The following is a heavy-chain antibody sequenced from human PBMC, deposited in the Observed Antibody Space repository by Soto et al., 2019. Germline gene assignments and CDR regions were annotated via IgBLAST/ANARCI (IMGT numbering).Heavy chain of an antibody. V-gene: IGHV4-61*01. CDR1: GGSVSSGSYY. Sequence: KPSETLSLTCTVSGGSVSSGSYYWSWIRQPPGKGLEWIGYIYYSGSTNYNPSLKSRVTISVDTSKNQFSLKLSSVTAADTAVYYCASYTRGSNNEYFQHWGQGTLVTVSS. J-gene: IGHJ1*01. D-gene: IGHD6-13*01. CDR3: ASYTRGSNNEYFQH. CDR2: IYYSGST.